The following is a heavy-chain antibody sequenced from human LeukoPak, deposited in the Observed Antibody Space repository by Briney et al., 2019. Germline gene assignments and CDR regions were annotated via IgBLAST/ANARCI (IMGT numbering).Heavy chain of an antibody. CDR1: GFTVSSNY. V-gene: IGHV3-66*01. CDR2: IYAGGST. CDR3: ARGGGAYCGGDCYRNFDY. D-gene: IGHD2-21*02. Sequence: GGSLRLSCAASGFTVSSNYMSWVRQAPGKGLEWVSVIYAGGSTYYADSVKGRFTISRDISRSTLYLQMNSLRAEDTAMYYCARGGGAYCGGDCYRNFDYWGQGTLVTVSS. J-gene: IGHJ4*02.